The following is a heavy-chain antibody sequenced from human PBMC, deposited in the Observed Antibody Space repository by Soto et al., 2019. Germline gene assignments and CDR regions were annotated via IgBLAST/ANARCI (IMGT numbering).Heavy chain of an antibody. V-gene: IGHV4-30-4*01. CDR1: GGSISSGDYY. CDR2: IYYSGST. Sequence: SETLSLTCTVSGGSISSGDYYWSWIRQPPGKGLEWIGYIYYSGSTYYNPSLKSRITISVDTSKNQFSLKLSSVTAADTAVYYCARESRFLEWLAGMDVWGQVTTVTV. J-gene: IGHJ6*02. CDR3: ARESRFLEWLAGMDV. D-gene: IGHD3-3*01.